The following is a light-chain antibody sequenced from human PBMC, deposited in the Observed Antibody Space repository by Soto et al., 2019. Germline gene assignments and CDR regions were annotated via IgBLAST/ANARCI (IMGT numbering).Light chain of an antibody. V-gene: IGKV1-39*01. J-gene: IGKJ4*01. CDR1: QSITSY. CDR2: AAS. CDR3: QQSYSTPLT. Sequence: DIQMIQSPTSLSASVGDRVTITCRASQSITSYLNWYQQTPGKAPKLLIYAASSLRSGVPSRFSGSGSGTDFTLTISSLQPEDFATYYCQQSYSTPLTFGGGTKVEI.